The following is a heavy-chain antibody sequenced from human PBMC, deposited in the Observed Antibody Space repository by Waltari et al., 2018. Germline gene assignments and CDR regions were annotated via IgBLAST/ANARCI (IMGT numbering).Heavy chain of an antibody. D-gene: IGHD3-22*01. CDR3: ATDYIVYYDSSGHDAFNI. J-gene: IGHJ3*02. CDR1: GYTVTELS. V-gene: IGHV1-24*01. CDR2: FNPEDDET. Sequence: QVQLVQSGAEVKKPGASVKVSCKVSGYTVTELSMHWVRQAPGKGLEWMGNFNPEDDETIYAQKFQGRVTMTEDTSTDTAYMELSSLRSEDTAVYYCATDYIVYYDSSGHDAFNIWGQGTMVTVSS.